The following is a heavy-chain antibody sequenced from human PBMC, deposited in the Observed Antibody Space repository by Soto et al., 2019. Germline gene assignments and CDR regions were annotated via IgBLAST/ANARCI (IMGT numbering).Heavy chain of an antibody. CDR1: GGSFSGYY. CDR2: INHSGST. J-gene: IGHJ4*02. D-gene: IGHD6-19*01. V-gene: IGHV4-34*01. Sequence: SETLSLTCAVYGGSFSGYYWSWIRQPPGKGLEWIGEINHSGSTNYNPSLKSRVTISVDTSKNQFSLKLSSVTAADTAVYYCARGKGRSRQWLVPFDYWGQGTLVTVSS. CDR3: ARGKGRSRQWLVPFDY.